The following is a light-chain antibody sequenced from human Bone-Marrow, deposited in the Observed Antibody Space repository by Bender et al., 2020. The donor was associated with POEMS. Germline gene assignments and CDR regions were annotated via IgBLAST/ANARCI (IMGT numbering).Light chain of an antibody. J-gene: IGLJ1*01. CDR1: SSDVGGYNY. CDR2: EVS. V-gene: IGLV2-14*01. Sequence: QSALTQPPSASGSPGQSVTISCTGTSSDVGGYNYVSWYQQHPGKAPKLMIHEVSNRPSGVSNRFSGYKFGNTASLTISGLQAEDEADYYCSSYTSRSSPYVFGTGTKVTVL. CDR3: SSYTSRSSPYV.